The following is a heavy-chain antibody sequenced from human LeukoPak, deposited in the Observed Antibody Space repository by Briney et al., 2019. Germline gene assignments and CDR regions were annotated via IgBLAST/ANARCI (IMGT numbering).Heavy chain of an antibody. CDR3: ATEAMDKGN. J-gene: IGHJ4*02. V-gene: IGHV1-69*04. CDR1: GDTFSSYA. CDR2: IIPILGIA. Sequence: GASVKVSCKASGDTFSSYAISWVRQAPGQGLEWMGRIIPILGIANYAQKFQGRVTITADKSTSTAYMELSSLRSEDTAVYYCATEAMDKGNWGQGTLVTVSS. D-gene: IGHD5-18*01.